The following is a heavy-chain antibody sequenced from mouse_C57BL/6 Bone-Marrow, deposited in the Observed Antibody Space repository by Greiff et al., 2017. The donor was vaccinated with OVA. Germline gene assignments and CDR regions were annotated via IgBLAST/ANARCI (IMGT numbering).Heavy chain of an antibody. J-gene: IGHJ2*01. CDR1: GYSITSGYY. CDR2: ISYDGSN. Sequence: EVKLQESGPGLVKPSQSLSLTCSVTGYSITSGYYWNWIRQFPGNKLEWMGYISYDGSNNYNPSLKNRISITRDTSKNQFFLKLNSVTTEDTATYYCAREGGITTVVANWGQGTTLTVSS. D-gene: IGHD1-1*01. V-gene: IGHV3-6*01. CDR3: AREGGITTVVAN.